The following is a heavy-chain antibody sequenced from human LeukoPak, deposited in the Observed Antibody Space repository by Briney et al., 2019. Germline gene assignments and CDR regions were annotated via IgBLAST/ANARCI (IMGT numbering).Heavy chain of an antibody. V-gene: IGHV4-4*07. CDR2: IYTSGST. Sequence: SSETLSLTCTVSGGSISSYYWSWIRQHAGKGLEWIGRIYTSGSTTYNPSLKSRVTMSVDTSKNQFSLKLSSVTAADTAVYYCARERGYCSGGSCRVSDYWGQGTLVTVSS. CDR3: ARERGYCSGGSCRVSDY. CDR1: GGSISSYY. J-gene: IGHJ4*02. D-gene: IGHD2-15*01.